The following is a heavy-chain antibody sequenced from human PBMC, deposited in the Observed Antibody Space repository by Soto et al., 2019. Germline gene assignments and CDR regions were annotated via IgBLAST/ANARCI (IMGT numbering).Heavy chain of an antibody. CDR2: VSGRGGST. CDR3: AKDSTVTTSLYFYYYGFDV. Sequence: GGSLRLSCAASGFTFSHYAMTWVRPAPGKGLEWVSSVSGRGGSTKYADSVKDRFTISRDNSKNTLYLQMNSLRAEDTAIYYCAKDSTVTTSLYFYYYGFDVWGQGTTVTVSS. J-gene: IGHJ6*02. D-gene: IGHD4-17*01. V-gene: IGHV3-23*01. CDR1: GFTFSHYA.